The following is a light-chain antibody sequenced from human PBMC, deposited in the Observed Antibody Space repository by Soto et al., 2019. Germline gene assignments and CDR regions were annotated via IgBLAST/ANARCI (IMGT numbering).Light chain of an antibody. CDR3: QHYVSPPIT. J-gene: IGKJ5*01. Sequence: EIVLTQSAGTLSLSLGERATLSCRASQSVSSNYLAWYQQKPGQAPRLLFYGASSRATGISDRFSGSGSGTDFTLTISRLEPEDFAVYYCQHYVSPPITFGQGTRLEIK. CDR2: GAS. CDR1: QSVSSNY. V-gene: IGKV3-20*01.